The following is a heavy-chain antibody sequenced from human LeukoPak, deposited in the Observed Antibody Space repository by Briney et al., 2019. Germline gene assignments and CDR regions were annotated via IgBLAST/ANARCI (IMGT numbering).Heavy chain of an antibody. J-gene: IGHJ4*02. CDR3: VRDSSGYYRFDY. V-gene: IGHV3-21*01. CDR2: ISSSSSYI. D-gene: IGHD3-22*01. Sequence: KTGGSLRLSCAASGFTFSSYWMNWVRQAPGKGLEWVSSISSSSSYIYYADSVKGRFTISRDNAKNSLYLQMNSLRAEDTAVYYCVRDSSGYYRFDYWGQGTLVTVSS. CDR1: GFTFSSYW.